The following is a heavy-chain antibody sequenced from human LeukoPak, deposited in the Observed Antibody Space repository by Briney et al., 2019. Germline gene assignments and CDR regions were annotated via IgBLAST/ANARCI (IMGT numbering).Heavy chain of an antibody. D-gene: IGHD3-10*01. V-gene: IGHV4-4*07. CDR2: IYTSGST. CDR1: GGSISSYY. Sequence: PSETLSLTCTVSGGSISSYYWSWIRQPAGKGLEWIGRIYTSGSTNYNPSLKSRVTMSVDTSKNQFSLKLSSVTAADTAVYYCARDIPSMVRGALNWFDPWGQGTLVTVSS. J-gene: IGHJ5*02. CDR3: ARDIPSMVRGALNWFDP.